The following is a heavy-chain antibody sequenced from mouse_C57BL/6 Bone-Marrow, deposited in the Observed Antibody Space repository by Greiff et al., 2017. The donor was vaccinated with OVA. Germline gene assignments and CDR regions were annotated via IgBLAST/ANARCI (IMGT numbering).Heavy chain of an antibody. CDR2: IYPGNGDP. Sequence: QVQLQQSGAELVRPGASVKISCKASGYTFTSSNMHWVKQTPRQGLEWIGAIYPGNGDPSYNQKFKGKGTLTVDTSYSTAYMQLSSLTSEDSADYCFSRWGYSRHDCGQGTALSVSS. V-gene: IGHV1-12*01. CDR3: SRWGYSRHD. J-gene: IGHJ2*01. D-gene: IGHD2-12*01. CDR1: GYTFTSSN.